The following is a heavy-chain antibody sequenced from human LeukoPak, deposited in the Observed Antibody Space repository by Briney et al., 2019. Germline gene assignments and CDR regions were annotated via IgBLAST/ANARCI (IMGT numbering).Heavy chain of an antibody. V-gene: IGHV3-7*01. J-gene: IGHJ4*02. Sequence: GGSLRLSCAASGFTFSTYGMSWVRQARGKGREWVANIKQDGSEQYYADSVKGRFTISRDNAKNSLYLQMNTLRPEDTAVYYCARERQNKDFWSGGDYWGQGTLVTVS. D-gene: IGHD3-3*01. CDR3: ARERQNKDFWSGGDY. CDR1: GFTFSTYG. CDR2: IKQDGSEQ.